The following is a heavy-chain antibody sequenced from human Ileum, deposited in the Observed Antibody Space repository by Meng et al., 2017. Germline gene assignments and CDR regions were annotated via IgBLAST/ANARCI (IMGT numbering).Heavy chain of an antibody. CDR3: ARGNGGWYGERNYFDN. V-gene: IGHV4-39*01. CDR1: GGSISNGDYY. D-gene: IGHD6-19*01. CDR2: IYYSGST. J-gene: IGHJ4*02. Sequence: QLQLQESGPGLVKPSETLSLTCTVSGGSISNGDYYWGWIRQPPGKGLEWIGTIYYSGSTYYTPSLQGRATLSVDRSKNQFSLRLTSVTSSDTAAYYCARGNGGWYGERNYFDNWGQGTLVTVSS.